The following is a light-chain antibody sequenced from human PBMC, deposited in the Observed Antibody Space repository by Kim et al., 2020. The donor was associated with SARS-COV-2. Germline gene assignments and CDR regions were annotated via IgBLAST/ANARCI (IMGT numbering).Light chain of an antibody. CDR3: QQRVNWPPT. J-gene: IGKJ4*01. V-gene: IGKV3-11*01. Sequence: PGERATLSCRASQSVSSYLAWYQQRPGQAPRLLIYDVSNRAPGIPARFSGGGSGTDFTLTISSLEPEDFAVYYCQQRVNWPPTFGGGTKVDIK. CDR1: QSVSSY. CDR2: DVS.